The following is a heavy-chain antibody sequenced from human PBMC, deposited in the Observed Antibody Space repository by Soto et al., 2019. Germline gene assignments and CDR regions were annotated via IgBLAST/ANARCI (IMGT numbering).Heavy chain of an antibody. Sequence: QVQLVQSGAEVKKPGASVKDSCKASGFTFTNYYIHWVRQAPGQGLEWMGLINPSGGGTFYAQKFQGRVTVTRDTSTGTVYMELSNLRSEDTAVYFCARDSGDTTLRQWGRSFHYWGQGTLVTVSS. V-gene: IGHV1-46*01. CDR1: GFTFTNYY. J-gene: IGHJ4*02. CDR2: INPSGGGT. CDR3: ARDSGDTTLRQWGRSFHY. D-gene: IGHD1-1*01.